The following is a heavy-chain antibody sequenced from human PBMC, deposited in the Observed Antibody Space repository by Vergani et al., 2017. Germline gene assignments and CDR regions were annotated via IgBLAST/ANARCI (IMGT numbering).Heavy chain of an antibody. CDR1: GGSISSYY. J-gene: IGHJ6*03. Sequence: QVQLQESGPGLVKPSETLSLTCTVSGGSISSYYWSWIRQPPGKGLEWIGYIYYSGSTNYNPSLKSRVTISVDTSKNQFSLKLSSVTAADTAVYYCAREGSEGFMDVWGKGTTVTVSS. V-gene: IGHV4-59*01. D-gene: IGHD6-19*01. CDR2: IYYSGST. CDR3: AREGSEGFMDV.